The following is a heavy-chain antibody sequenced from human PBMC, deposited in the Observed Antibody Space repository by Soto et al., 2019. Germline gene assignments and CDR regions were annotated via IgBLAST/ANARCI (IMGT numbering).Heavy chain of an antibody. CDR2: ISYDGSNK. J-gene: IGHJ4*02. CDR3: AKDYAALEYYFDY. CDR1: GFTFSSYG. V-gene: IGHV3-30*18. Sequence: PGGSLRLSCAASGFTFSSYGMLWVRHAPGKGLEWVAVISYDGSNKYYADSVQGRFTISRDNSKNTLYLQMNSLRAEGTAVYYCAKDYAALEYYFDYWGQGTLVTVSS. D-gene: IGHD3-16*01.